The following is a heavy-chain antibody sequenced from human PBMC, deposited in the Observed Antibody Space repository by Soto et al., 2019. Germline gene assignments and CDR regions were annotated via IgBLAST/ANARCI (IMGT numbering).Heavy chain of an antibody. J-gene: IGHJ3*02. CDR3: ARTPVTSPSDAFDI. D-gene: IGHD4-17*01. CDR2: ISAYNGHT. CDR1: GYTFTNYK. V-gene: IGHV1-18*01. Sequence: QVQLVQSGAEVKKPGASVKVSCKASGYTFTNYKITWVRKAPGQGLEWMGWISAYNGHTNYAQKFQGRVTMTTDTSTSAAYMELRSLRSDDTAVYYCARTPVTSPSDAFDIWGQGTMVTVSS.